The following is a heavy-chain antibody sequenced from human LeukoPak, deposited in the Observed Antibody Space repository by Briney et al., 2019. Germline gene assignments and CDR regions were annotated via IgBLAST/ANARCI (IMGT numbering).Heavy chain of an antibody. CDR2: IYYSGST. V-gene: IGHV4-59*08. CDR1: GGSISSYY. Sequence: SETLSLTCTVSGGSISSYYWSWIRQPPGKGLEWIGYIYYSGSTNYNPSLKSRVTISVDTSKNQFSLKLSSVTAADTAVYYCASLYDFWSGYYNRDYGMDVWGQGTTVTVSS. J-gene: IGHJ6*02. CDR3: ASLYDFWSGYYNRDYGMDV. D-gene: IGHD3-3*01.